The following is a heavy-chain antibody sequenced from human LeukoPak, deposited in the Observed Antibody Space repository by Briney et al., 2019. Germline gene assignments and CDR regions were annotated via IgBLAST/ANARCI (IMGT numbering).Heavy chain of an antibody. CDR1: GGTFSSYA. Sequence: SVKVSCKASGGTFSSYAISWVRQAPGQGLEWMGGIIPIFGTANYAQKFQGRVTITADESTSTAYMELSSLRSEDTAVYYCASPVLRFLERGHYGMDVWGQGTTVTVTS. CDR3: ASPVLRFLERGHYGMDV. CDR2: IIPIFGTA. J-gene: IGHJ6*02. V-gene: IGHV1-69*13. D-gene: IGHD3-3*01.